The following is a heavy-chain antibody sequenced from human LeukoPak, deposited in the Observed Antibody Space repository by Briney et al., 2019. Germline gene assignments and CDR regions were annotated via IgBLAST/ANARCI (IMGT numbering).Heavy chain of an antibody. V-gene: IGHV1-18*01. CDR1: GYTFTSYG. Sequence: ASVKVSCKASGYTFTSYGISWVRQAPGQGLEWMGWISAYNGNTNYAQKFQGRVTMTTDTSTSTAYMELRSLRSDDTAVYYCARVGSGHSGYQRSSPAGRYDYWGQGTLVTVFS. J-gene: IGHJ4*02. D-gene: IGHD5-12*01. CDR3: ARVGSGHSGYQRSSPAGRYDY. CDR2: ISAYNGNT.